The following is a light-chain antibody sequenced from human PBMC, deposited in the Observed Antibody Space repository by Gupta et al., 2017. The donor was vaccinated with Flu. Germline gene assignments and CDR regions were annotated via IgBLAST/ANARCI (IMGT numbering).Light chain of an antibody. Sequence: SEAFSPGQTANITCSGNTLSNQYTYWYQQKPGQAPVLVIFKDTERPPGIPERFSGSNSGTTVTLKISGAQAEDEAAYYCQSADNSGTYVRLGGGTRLTV. CDR1: TLSNQY. CDR3: QSADNSGTYVR. J-gene: IGLJ3*02. V-gene: IGLV3-25*03. CDR2: KDT.